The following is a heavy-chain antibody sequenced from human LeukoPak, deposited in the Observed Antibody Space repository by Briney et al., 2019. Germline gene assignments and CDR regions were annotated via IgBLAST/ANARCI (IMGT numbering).Heavy chain of an antibody. CDR3: ARDIGGSYSAIDY. CDR2: ISGSGSDI. D-gene: IGHD1-26*01. J-gene: IGHJ4*02. Sequence: GGSLRLSCAGSGFTFSFYSLNWVRQAPGRGLEWVSFISGSGSDIFYADSVKGRFTISRDNAKNSVSLQMDSLRGDDTAVYYCARDIGGSYSAIDYWGQGALVTVSS. V-gene: IGHV3-21*05. CDR1: GFTFSFYS.